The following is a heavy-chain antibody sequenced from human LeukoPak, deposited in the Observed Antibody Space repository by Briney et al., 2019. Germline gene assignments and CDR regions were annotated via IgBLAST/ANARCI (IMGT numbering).Heavy chain of an antibody. CDR2: IIPIFGTA. CDR1: GGTFSSYA. V-gene: IGHV1-69*06. Sequence: SVKVSCKASGGTFSSYAISWVRQAPGQGLEWMGGIIPIFGTANYAQKFQGRVTITADTSTDTAYMELSSLRSEDTAVYYCATDRCSGGSCYRDDAFDIWGQGTMVTVSS. J-gene: IGHJ3*02. CDR3: ATDRCSGGSCYRDDAFDI. D-gene: IGHD2-15*01.